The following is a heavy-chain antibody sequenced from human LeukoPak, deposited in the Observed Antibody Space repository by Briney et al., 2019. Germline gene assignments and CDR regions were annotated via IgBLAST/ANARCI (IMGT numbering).Heavy chain of an antibody. D-gene: IGHD6-13*01. CDR3: ARAPPAGSSWYYFDY. CDR2: IIPILGIA. Sequence: ASVKVSCKASGGTFSSYAISWVRQAPGQGLEWMGRIIPILGIANYAQKFQGRVTITADRSTSTAYMELSSLRSEDTAVYYCARAPPAGSSWYYFDYWGQGTLVTVSS. V-gene: IGHV1-69*04. CDR1: GGTFSSYA. J-gene: IGHJ4*02.